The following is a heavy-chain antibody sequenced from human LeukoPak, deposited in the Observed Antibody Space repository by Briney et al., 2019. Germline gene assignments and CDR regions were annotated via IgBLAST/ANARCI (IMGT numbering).Heavy chain of an antibody. D-gene: IGHD3-16*01. CDR3: ARPGEGGSSSAFDI. V-gene: IGHV1-69*04. Sequence: SVKVSCKASGGTFSSYAISWVRQAPGQGLEWMGRIIPILGIANYAQKFQGRVTITADKSTSTAYMELSSLRSEDTAVYYCARPGEGGSSSAFDIWGQGTMVTVSS. CDR2: IIPILGIA. J-gene: IGHJ3*02. CDR1: GGTFSSYA.